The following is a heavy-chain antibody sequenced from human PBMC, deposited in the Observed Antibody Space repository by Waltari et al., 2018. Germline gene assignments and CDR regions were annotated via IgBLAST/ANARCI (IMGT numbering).Heavy chain of an antibody. D-gene: IGHD2-2*01. J-gene: IGHJ4*02. CDR1: GFTFSRYW. CDR2: INDDGSQK. CDR3: AKSRGFEY. Sequence: EVQLVESGGGLVQPGGSLRLSCGASGFTFSRYWMSWVRQTPGKGLEWVGNINDDGSQKYDGDSVKGRFTISRDNAKNSVYRQMNSLRVEDTAVYYCAKSRGFEYWGQGTLITVSS. V-gene: IGHV3-7*01.